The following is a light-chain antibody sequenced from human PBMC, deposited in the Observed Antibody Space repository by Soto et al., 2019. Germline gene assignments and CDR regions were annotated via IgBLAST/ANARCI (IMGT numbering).Light chain of an antibody. Sequence: EVILTQFPGNLSLSPGESAALSCRASQSVSYHLAWYQQRPGQAPRLPIYDASNRAPGIPPRFSGSGSGTDFTLTIRSLEPEDSAIYYCQQRSRWPALTFGGGTKVEI. CDR2: DAS. V-gene: IGKV3-11*01. J-gene: IGKJ4*01. CDR3: QQRSRWPALT. CDR1: QSVSYH.